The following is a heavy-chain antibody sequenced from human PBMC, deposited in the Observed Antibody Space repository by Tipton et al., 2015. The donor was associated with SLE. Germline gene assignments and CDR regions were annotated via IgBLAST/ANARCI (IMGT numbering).Heavy chain of an antibody. D-gene: IGHD3-22*01. CDR2: IYTGGST. V-gene: IGHV4-61*02. CDR1: GGSISSGSYY. CDR3: ARGYYESNGYYSFDY. Sequence: TLSLTCTVSGGSISSGSYYWTWIRQPAGKGLEWIGRIYTGGSTKYNPSLKSRVTISVDTSKHQFSLHLTSVTPADTAVYHCARGYYESNGYYSFDYWGLGALVTVSS. J-gene: IGHJ4*02.